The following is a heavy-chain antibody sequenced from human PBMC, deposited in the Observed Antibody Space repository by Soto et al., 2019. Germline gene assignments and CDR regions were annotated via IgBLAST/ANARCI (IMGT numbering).Heavy chain of an antibody. CDR2: ISWNSGSI. D-gene: IGHD3-16*01. CDR3: AKDNPRAEFGGVGVAFDI. V-gene: IGHV3-9*01. CDR1: GFTFDDYA. Sequence: DVQLVESGGGLVQPGRSLRLSCAASGFTFDDYAMHWVRQAPGKGLEWVSGISWNSGSIGYADSVKGRFTISRDNAKNSLYLQMNSLRAEDTALYYCAKDNPRAEFGGVGVAFDIWGQGTMVTVSS. J-gene: IGHJ3*02.